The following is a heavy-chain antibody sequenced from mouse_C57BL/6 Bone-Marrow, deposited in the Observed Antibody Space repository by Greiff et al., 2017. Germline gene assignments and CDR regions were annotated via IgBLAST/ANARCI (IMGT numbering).Heavy chain of an antibody. CDR2: INPNYGTT. D-gene: IGHD1-1*01. CDR1: GYSFTDYN. CDR3: AKDGGYCGSRFTY. V-gene: IGHV1-39*01. Sequence: VQLQQSGPELVKPGASVKISCKASGYSFTDYNMNWVKQSNGKSLEWIGVINPNYGTTSYNQKFKGKATLTVDQSSSTAYMQLNSLTSEDSAVXYSAKDGGYCGSRFTYWGQGTLVTVSA. J-gene: IGHJ3*01.